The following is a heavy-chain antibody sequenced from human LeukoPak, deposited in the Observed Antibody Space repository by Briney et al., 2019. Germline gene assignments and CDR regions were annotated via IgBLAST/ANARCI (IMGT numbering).Heavy chain of an antibody. D-gene: IGHD2-15*01. CDR1: GGSISSYY. CDR2: IYYSGST. V-gene: IGHV4-59*12. J-gene: IGHJ6*03. CDR3: ARGVGSGGSHYYYYYYMDV. Sequence: SETLSLTCTVSGGSISSYYWSWIRQPPGKGLEWIGYIYYSGSTNYNPSLKSRVTISVDTSKNQFSLQLNFVTPEDTAVYYCARGVGSGGSHYYYYYYMDVWGKGTTVTVSS.